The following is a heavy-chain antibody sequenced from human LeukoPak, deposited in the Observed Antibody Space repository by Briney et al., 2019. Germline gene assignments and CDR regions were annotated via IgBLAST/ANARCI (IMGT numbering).Heavy chain of an antibody. Sequence: GGSLRLSCAASGFTVSSNFMSWVRQAPGKGLEWVSVIYSGGSTYYADSVKGRFTISRDNSKNTLYLQMNSLRVEDTAVDYCALGLVTDYWGQGTLVTVSS. CDR2: IYSGGST. V-gene: IGHV3-66*01. D-gene: IGHD3-9*01. CDR1: GFTVSSNF. J-gene: IGHJ4*02. CDR3: ALGLVTDY.